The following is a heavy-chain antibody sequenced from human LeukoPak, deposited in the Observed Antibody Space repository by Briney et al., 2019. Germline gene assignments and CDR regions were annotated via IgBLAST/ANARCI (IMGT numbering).Heavy chain of an antibody. CDR1: GFTFSDYA. D-gene: IGHD2-2*01. CDR3: AKLGFTSTSCYVNC. J-gene: IGHJ4*02. Sequence: LSGGSLRLSCTASGFTFSDYAMSWVRQAPGKGLEWVSTINCGSSGSTSSSDSVKGRFTISRDNSKNTLHLQMNSLRAEDTAIYYCAKLGFTSTSCYVNCWGQGTLVTVSS. V-gene: IGHV3-23*01. CDR2: INCGSSGST.